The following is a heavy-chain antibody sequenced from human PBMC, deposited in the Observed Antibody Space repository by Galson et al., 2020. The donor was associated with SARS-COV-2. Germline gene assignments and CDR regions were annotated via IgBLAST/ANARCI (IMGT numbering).Heavy chain of an antibody. CDR3: ARVRYYDSSGYYRWFDP. CDR2: FIPVFRTS. V-gene: IGHV1-69*13. J-gene: IGHJ5*02. CDR1: EGTFDNYG. Sequence: SVKVSCRASEGTFDNYGITWVRQAPGQGLDWMGGFIPVFRTSTHAQKFQGRVSITADELTTTVYMELSSLTSEDTAVYYCARVRYYDSSGYYRWFDPWGQGTLVTVSS. D-gene: IGHD3-22*01.